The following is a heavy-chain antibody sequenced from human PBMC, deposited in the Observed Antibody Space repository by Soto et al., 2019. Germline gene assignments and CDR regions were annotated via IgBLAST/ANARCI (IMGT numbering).Heavy chain of an antibody. J-gene: IGHJ4*02. CDR2: VFPGDSDT. D-gene: IGHD3-22*01. CDR3: ASSRFCSGSSCYGHAVDY. CDR1: GYSFTSYW. Sequence: EVQLVQSGAAVGKPGESLKISCKASGYSFTSYWIGWVRQMPGRGLEWMGIVFPGDSDTRYSPSFQGQVTISADKSINPAYLQWSSLKASDTALYFCASSRFCSGSSCYGHAVDYWGQGTVVTVSS. V-gene: IGHV5-51*01.